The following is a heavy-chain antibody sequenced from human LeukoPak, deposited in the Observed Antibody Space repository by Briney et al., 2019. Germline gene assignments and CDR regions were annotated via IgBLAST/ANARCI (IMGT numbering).Heavy chain of an antibody. V-gene: IGHV3-33*03. J-gene: IGHJ3*02. Sequence: GRSLRLSCAASGFTFSSYGMHWVRQAPGKGLEWVAVIWYDGSNKYYADSAKGRFTISRDNSKNTLYLQMNSLRAEDTAVYYCASMPDIVVVPANPPQHIWGQGTMVTVSS. CDR1: GFTFSSYG. CDR2: IWYDGSNK. D-gene: IGHD2-2*01. CDR3: ASMPDIVVVPANPPQHI.